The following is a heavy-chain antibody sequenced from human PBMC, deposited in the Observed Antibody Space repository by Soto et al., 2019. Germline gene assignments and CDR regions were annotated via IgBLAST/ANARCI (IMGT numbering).Heavy chain of an antibody. D-gene: IGHD3-22*01. V-gene: IGHV1-3*01. CDR1: GYTFTSYA. Sequence: GASVKVSCKASGYTFTSYAMHWVRQAPGQRLEWMGWINAGNGNTKYSQKFQGRVTITRDTSASTAYMELSSLRSEDTAVYYCATSNNYYDSSGYSSLYNWFDPWGQGTLVTVSS. J-gene: IGHJ5*02. CDR2: INAGNGNT. CDR3: ATSNNYYDSSGYSSLYNWFDP.